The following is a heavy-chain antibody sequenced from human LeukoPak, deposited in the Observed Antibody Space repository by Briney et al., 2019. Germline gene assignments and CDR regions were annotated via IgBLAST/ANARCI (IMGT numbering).Heavy chain of an antibody. CDR1: GGSFSGYY. D-gene: IGHD5-12*01. CDR2: INHSGST. CDR3: ARDRRNSGYDKSYYYYYGMDV. J-gene: IGHJ6*04. V-gene: IGHV4-34*01. Sequence: PSETLSFTCAVYGGSFSGYYWSWIRQPPGNGLEWIGEINHSGSTNYNPSLKSRVTISVDTSKNQFSLKLSSVTAADTAVYYCARDRRNSGYDKSYYYYYGMDVWGKGTTVTVSS.